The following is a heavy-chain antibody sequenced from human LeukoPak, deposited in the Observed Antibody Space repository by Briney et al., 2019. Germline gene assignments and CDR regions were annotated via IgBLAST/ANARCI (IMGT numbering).Heavy chain of an antibody. Sequence: GASVTVSCMASGYTFIGYYMHWVRQAPGQGLEWMGWINPKSGGTNYAQTFQGRVTMTRDTSISTAYMELSRLRSDDTAVYYCARAVDIVAPFDYWGQGTLVTVSS. CDR1: GYTFIGYY. J-gene: IGHJ4*02. CDR2: INPKSGGT. CDR3: ARAVDIVAPFDY. D-gene: IGHD5-12*01. V-gene: IGHV1-2*02.